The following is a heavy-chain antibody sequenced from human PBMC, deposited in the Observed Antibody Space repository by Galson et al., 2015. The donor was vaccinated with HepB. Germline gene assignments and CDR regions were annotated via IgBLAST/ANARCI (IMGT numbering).Heavy chain of an antibody. Sequence: GSTHYSGSTYYNPSLRGRLTISEGMSKNQFSLKLSSVTAADTAIYYCARGSEDNYGSFDYWGQGTLVTVSS. CDR2: THYSGST. V-gene: IGHV4-31*02. J-gene: IGHJ4*02. D-gene: IGHD3-10*01. CDR3: ARGSEDNYGSFDY.